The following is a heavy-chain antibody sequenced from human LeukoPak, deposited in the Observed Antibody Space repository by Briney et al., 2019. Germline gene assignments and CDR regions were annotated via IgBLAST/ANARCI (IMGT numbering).Heavy chain of an antibody. V-gene: IGHV3-23*01. J-gene: IGHJ4*02. CDR1: GFTVSSDY. CDR3: AKEQWLATVYFDY. Sequence: GGSLRLSCAASGFTVSSDYMSWVRQAPGKGLEWVSAISGSGGSTYYADSVKGRFTISRDNSKNTLYLQMNSLRAEDTAVYYCAKEQWLATVYFDYWGQGTLVTVSS. D-gene: IGHD6-19*01. CDR2: ISGSGGST.